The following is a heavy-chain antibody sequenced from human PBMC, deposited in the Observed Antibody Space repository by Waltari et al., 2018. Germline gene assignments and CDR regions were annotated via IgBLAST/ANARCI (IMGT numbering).Heavy chain of an antibody. CDR3: ARNKNAYYDFWSGLYYFDY. V-gene: IGHV1-69*05. D-gene: IGHD3-3*01. Sequence: QVQLVQSGAEVKKPGSSVKVSCTASGGTFSSYAISWVRQTHGQGLEWMGGSIASFGTANYVHKFPGRVTSTTDESTSTAYMELSSLRSEDTAVDYCARNKNAYYDFWSGLYYFDYWGQGTLVTVSS. CDR2: SIASFGTA. J-gene: IGHJ4*02. CDR1: GGTFSSYA.